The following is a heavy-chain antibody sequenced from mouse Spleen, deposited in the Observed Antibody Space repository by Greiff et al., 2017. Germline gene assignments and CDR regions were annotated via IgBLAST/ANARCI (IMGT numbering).Heavy chain of an antibody. CDR3: AREELGWFAY. D-gene: IGHD4-1*01. V-gene: IGHV14-3*02. CDR1: GFNIKDTY. CDR2: IDPANGNT. J-gene: IGHJ3*01. Sequence: EVKLVESGAELVKPGASVKLSCTASGFNIKDTYMHWVKQRPEQGLEWIGRIDPANGNTKYDPKFQGKATITADTSSNTAYLQLSSLTSEDTAVYYCAREELGWFAYWGQGTLVTVSA.